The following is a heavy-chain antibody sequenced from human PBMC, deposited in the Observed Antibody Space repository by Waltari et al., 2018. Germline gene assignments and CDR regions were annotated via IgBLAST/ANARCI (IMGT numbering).Heavy chain of an antibody. Sequence: VQSGAEVKKPGSSVKVSCKASGGTFSSYAISWVRQAPGQGLEWMGGIIPIFGTANYAQKFQGRVTITADESTSTAYMELSSLRSEDTAVYYCARSYMITFGGVIVIGYYFDYWCQGTLVTVSS. CDR2: IIPIFGTA. V-gene: IGHV1-69*01. CDR3: ARSYMITFGGVIVIGYYFDY. J-gene: IGHJ4*02. CDR1: GGTFSSYA. D-gene: IGHD3-16*02.